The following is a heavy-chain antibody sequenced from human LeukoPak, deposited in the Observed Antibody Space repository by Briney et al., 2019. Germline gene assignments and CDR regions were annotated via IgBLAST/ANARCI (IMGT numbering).Heavy chain of an antibody. CDR1: GGSISSSSSIC. J-gene: IGHJ4*02. CDR3: ARNGGNSDYDY. CDR2: IYHNGAT. V-gene: IGHV4-4*02. Sequence: NPSETLFLTCAVSGGSISSSSSICWTWVRQPPGEGLEWIGEIYHNGATNYNPSLKSRVTMLLDKSKNQFFLKLNSVTAADTAVYYCARNGGNSDYDYWGQGTLVTVSA. D-gene: IGHD4-23*01.